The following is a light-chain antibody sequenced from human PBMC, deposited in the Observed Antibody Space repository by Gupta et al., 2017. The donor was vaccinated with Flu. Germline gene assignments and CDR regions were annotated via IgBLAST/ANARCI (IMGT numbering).Light chain of an antibody. V-gene: IGLV3-25*03. CDR3: QSADNSGTYGV. J-gene: IGLJ3*02. CDR1: TLSNQY. Sequence: SSELTQSPSLSVSPGQTARITCSGNTLSNQYTYWYQQKPGQAPVLVIFKDTERPSGIPERFSGSNSGTTVTLTISGVQAEDEAAYYCQSADNSGTYGVFGGGTRLTV. CDR2: KDT.